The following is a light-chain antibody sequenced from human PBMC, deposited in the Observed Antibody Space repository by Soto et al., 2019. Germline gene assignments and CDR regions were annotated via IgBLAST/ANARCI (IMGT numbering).Light chain of an antibody. V-gene: IGKV1-39*01. CDR3: QQSFASPRT. Sequence: DIQLTQSPSSLSASVGHRVTITCRASQSISTYLNWYQQKPGKAPNLLIYTTSNLQPGVPSRFSGSGSGTDFTLAISSLQPEDFATYYCQQSFASPRTFGQGTKVDIK. J-gene: IGKJ1*01. CDR1: QSISTY. CDR2: TTS.